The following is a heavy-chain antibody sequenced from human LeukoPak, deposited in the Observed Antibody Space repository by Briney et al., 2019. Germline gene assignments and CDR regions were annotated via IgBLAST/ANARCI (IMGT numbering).Heavy chain of an antibody. V-gene: IGHV3-11*04. Sequence: KPGGSLRLSCAASGFNFSDYYMSWMRQAPGRGLERVSYMSIRGDTIYYTDSMKGRLTISRDNTKNSLYLQMNSLRAEDTAVYYCARAPHSSDDNCYTGHNWFDPWGLGTLVTVSS. CDR3: ARAPHSSDDNCYTGHNWFDP. J-gene: IGHJ5*02. CDR1: GFNFSDYY. D-gene: IGHD2-2*02. CDR2: MSIRGDTI.